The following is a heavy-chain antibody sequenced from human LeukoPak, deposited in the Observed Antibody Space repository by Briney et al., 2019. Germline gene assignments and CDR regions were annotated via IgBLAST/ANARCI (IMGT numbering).Heavy chain of an antibody. Sequence: GASVKVSCKASGYTFTSYYMHWVRQAPGQGLEWMGIINPSGGSTSYAQKFQGRVTITADESTSTAYMELSSLRSEDTAVYYCARDLGIAAAGTQNYGMDVWGQGTTVTVSS. D-gene: IGHD6-13*01. CDR3: ARDLGIAAAGTQNYGMDV. CDR2: INPSGGST. CDR1: GYTFTSYY. J-gene: IGHJ6*02. V-gene: IGHV1-46*01.